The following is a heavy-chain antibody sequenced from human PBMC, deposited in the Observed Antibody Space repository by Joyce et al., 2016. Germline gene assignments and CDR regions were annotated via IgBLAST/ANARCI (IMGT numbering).Heavy chain of an antibody. CDR2: MRWDGGST. Sequence: EVQLVESGGVVVQPGGSLRLSCAASGFTFDDYTVHWVRQAAGKGLEWVSLMRWDGGSTYYADSVKGRFTISRDNSKNSLYLQMNSLRTEDSALYYCAKDRGGFGVVISSYLDYWGQGTLVTVSS. CDR1: GFTFDDYT. V-gene: IGHV3-43*01. D-gene: IGHD3-3*01. J-gene: IGHJ4*02. CDR3: AKDRGGFGVVISSYLDY.